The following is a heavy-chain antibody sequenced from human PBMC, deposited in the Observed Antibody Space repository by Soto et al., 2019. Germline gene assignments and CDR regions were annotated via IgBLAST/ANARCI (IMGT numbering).Heavy chain of an antibody. D-gene: IGHD3-10*01. CDR1: GGSFSGYY. V-gene: IGHV4-34*01. J-gene: IGHJ3*02. Sequence: SETLSLTCAVYGGSFSGYYWSWIRQPPGKGLEWIGEINHSGSTNYNPSLKSRVTISVDTSKNQFSLKLSSVTAADTAVYYCAKNPGTVQNPHDVFDIWGQGKMVT. CDR3: AKNPGTVQNPHDVFDI. CDR2: INHSGST.